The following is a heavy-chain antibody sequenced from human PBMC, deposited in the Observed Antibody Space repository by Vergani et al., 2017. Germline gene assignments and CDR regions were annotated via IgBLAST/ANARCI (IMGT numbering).Heavy chain of an antibody. V-gene: IGHV3-33*01. CDR1: GFTFNQYG. D-gene: IGHD1-14*01. CDR2: TWYDGNNK. CDR3: ARELRLLYNRFDP. J-gene: IGHJ5*02. Sequence: QVQVVESGGGVVQPGRSLRLSCAASGFTFNQYGMHWVRQAPGKGLEWVTVTWYDGNNKQYADSVKGRFNISRDNYKNTMYLQMNSLRDDYTGVYYCARELRLLYNRFDPWGQGTPVTVSS.